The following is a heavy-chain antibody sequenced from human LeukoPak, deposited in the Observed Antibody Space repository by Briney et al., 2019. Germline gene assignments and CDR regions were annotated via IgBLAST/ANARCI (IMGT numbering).Heavy chain of an antibody. CDR3: ARDFPLYYDTEVVPY. CDR2: ISSSSSYI. Sequence: PGGSLRLSCAASGFTFSSYAMSWVRQAPGKGLEWVSSISSSSSYIYYADSVKGRFTISRDNAKNSLYLQMNSLRAEDTAVYYCARDFPLYYDTEVVPYWGQGTLVTVSS. J-gene: IGHJ4*02. V-gene: IGHV3-21*01. CDR1: GFTFSSYA. D-gene: IGHD3-9*01.